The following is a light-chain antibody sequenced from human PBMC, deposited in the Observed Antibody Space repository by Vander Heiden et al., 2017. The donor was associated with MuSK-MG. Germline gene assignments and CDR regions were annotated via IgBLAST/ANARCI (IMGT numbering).Light chain of an antibody. CDR1: QNINNW. J-gene: IGKJ1*01. CDR2: KAS. Sequence: DIQMTQSPSTLSASVGDRVTITCRASQNINNWLAWYQQKPGKAPNLLIYKASSLETGVPSRFSGSGSGTEFSLTISSLQPDDFATYYCQHDNSYPWTFGQGTKVEIK. CDR3: QHDNSYPWT. V-gene: IGKV1-5*03.